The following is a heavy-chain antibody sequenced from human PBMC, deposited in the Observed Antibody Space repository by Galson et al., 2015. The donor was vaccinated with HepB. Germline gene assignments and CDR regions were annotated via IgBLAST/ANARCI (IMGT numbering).Heavy chain of an antibody. CDR1: GYTFTGYY. V-gene: IGHV1-2*06. CDR3: ARGVLYPPRSYWYFDL. D-gene: IGHD2-8*01. CDR2: INPNSGGT. Sequence: SVKVSCKASGYTFTGYYMHWVRQAPGQGLEWMGRINPNSGGTNYAQKFQGRVTMTRDTSISTAYMELSRLRSDDTAVYYCARGVLYPPRSYWYFDLWSRGTLVTVSS. J-gene: IGHJ2*01.